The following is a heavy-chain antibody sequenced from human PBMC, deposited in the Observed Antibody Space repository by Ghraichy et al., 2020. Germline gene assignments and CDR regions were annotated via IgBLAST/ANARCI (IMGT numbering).Heavy chain of an antibody. CDR1: GFSFSSHG. D-gene: IGHD3-10*01. CDR3: AKIGVIGLWYFDL. J-gene: IGHJ2*01. V-gene: IGHV3-23*01. CDR2: ISSRGDYT. Sequence: GGSLRLSCAASGFSFSSHGMTWVRQAPGKGPEWVSAISSRGDYTFYAESVKGRFTIARDNSKNTMYLQMNSLGAEDTAVYYCAKIGVIGLWYFDLWGRGHLVTFSS.